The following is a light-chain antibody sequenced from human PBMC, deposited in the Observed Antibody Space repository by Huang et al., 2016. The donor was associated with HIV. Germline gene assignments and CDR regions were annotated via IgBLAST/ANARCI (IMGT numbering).Light chain of an antibody. J-gene: IGKJ1*01. CDR1: QGIRND. CDR2: AAS. CDR3: LQDYTYPWT. Sequence: AIQVAQSPSSLSASVGDTVTITCRASQGIRNDLGWYQQKAGKAPEVLIYAASNLQSGVPSRVSGSGSGTHFTLTISGLQPEDFATYYCLQDYTYPWTFGQGTGVEIK. V-gene: IGKV1-6*01.